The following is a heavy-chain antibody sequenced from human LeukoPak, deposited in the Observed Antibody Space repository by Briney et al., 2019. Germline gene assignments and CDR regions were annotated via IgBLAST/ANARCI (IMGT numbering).Heavy chain of an antibody. Sequence: SQTLPLTCTVSAGSISSGGYYWNWIRQHPGKGLEWIGYIHYSGSTYHNPSLKSRVSISADTSKNHFPLKLNSVTAADTAVYYCARDRSGYGVFDFWGQGTLVTVSS. CDR3: ARDRSGYGVFDF. CDR2: IHYSGST. CDR1: AGSISSGGYY. V-gene: IGHV4-31*03. D-gene: IGHD5-12*01. J-gene: IGHJ4*02.